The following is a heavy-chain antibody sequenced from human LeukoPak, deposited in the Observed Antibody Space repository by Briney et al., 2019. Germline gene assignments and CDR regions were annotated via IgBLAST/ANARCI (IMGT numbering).Heavy chain of an antibody. J-gene: IGHJ4*02. D-gene: IGHD2-15*01. V-gene: IGHV1-46*01. CDR3: ATSLLGYCSGDNCYRVTDDS. CDR2: INPGGGST. CDR1: GGTFSSYA. Sequence: ASVKVSCKASGGTFSSYAISWVRQAPGQGLEWMGIINPGGGSTTYAQNFRGRFTMTWDMSTTTVYMELRSLRSEDTAVYYCATSLLGYCSGDNCYRVTDDSWGQGTLVTVSS.